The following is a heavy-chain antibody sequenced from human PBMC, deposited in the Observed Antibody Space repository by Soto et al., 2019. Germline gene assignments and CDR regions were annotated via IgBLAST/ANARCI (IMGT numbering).Heavy chain of an antibody. Sequence: PSETLSLTYTVTGVSISRYYWSWIRQSPGKGLEWIGYMYYSGNANYNPSLRSRITISVDTSKNQFSLSLNSVTAADTAVYYCAREYPVHSAYFDYWGQGILVTVSS. D-gene: IGHD1-26*01. CDR2: MYYSGNA. J-gene: IGHJ4*02. V-gene: IGHV4-59*01. CDR1: GVSISRYY. CDR3: AREYPVHSAYFDY.